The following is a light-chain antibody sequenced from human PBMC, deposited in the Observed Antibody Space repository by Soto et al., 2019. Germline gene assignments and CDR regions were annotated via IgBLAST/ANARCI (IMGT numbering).Light chain of an antibody. CDR2: DVS. J-gene: IGKJ1*01. V-gene: IGKV1-5*01. CDR3: QQYKSYSGT. Sequence: DIQMTQSPSTLSAAVGDRVTITCRASQSIRNWLAWYQQKPGKAPKLLISDVSSLESGVPSRFSGSGSGTEFTLTISSLQPDDFATYYCQQYKSYSGTFGQGTKVDIK. CDR1: QSIRNW.